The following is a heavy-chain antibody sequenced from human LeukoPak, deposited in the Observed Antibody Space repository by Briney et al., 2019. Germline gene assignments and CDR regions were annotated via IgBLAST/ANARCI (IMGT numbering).Heavy chain of an antibody. D-gene: IGHD5-24*01. CDR1: GYTFTMYD. Sequence: ASVRVSFKASGYTFTMYDINGVRQATGQGGEWMGWMNPSSGDTGYAQNFQGRVTMTRDTSINTAYMELSSLRSEDTAVYYCARTPRNGYIEGYWGQGTLVTVSS. CDR2: MNPSSGDT. J-gene: IGHJ4*02. CDR3: ARTPRNGYIEGY. V-gene: IGHV1-8*01.